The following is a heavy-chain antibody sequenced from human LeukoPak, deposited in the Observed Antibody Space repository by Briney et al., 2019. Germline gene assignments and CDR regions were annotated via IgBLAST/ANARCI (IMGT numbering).Heavy chain of an antibody. CDR2: IYYSGST. V-gene: IGHV4-61*01. CDR3: ARVELELRDRYYMDV. J-gene: IGHJ6*03. Sequence: PSQTLSLTCTVSGGSISSGSYYWSWIRQPPGKGLEWVGYIYYSGSTNYNPSLKSRVTISVDTSKNQFSLKLSSVTAADTAVYYCARVELELRDRYYMDVWGKGTTVTVSS. CDR1: GGSISSGSYY. D-gene: IGHD1-7*01.